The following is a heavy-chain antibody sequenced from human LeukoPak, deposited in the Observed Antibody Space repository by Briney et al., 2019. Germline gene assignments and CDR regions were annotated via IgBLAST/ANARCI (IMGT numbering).Heavy chain of an antibody. CDR3: ASLSIVGATGAPN. CDR2: ISLSGST. J-gene: IGHJ4*02. D-gene: IGHD1-26*01. Sequence: PQTLSLTRTVSRGATRSTSNYSGCGRHPPGKGREWRVTISLSGSTSYHPSVKSRITISVDTSKNQFSLRLTSVTAADMAVYYCASLSIVGATGAPNWGQGTLVTVSS. CDR1: RGATRSTSNY. V-gene: IGHV4-39*01.